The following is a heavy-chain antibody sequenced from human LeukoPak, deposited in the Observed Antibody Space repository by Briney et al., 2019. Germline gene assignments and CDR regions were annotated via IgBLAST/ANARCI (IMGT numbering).Heavy chain of an antibody. CDR1: GGSISGVNW. J-gene: IGHJ4*02. D-gene: IGHD5-12*01. CDR2: AYHSGSA. CDR3: ARHSGHVAFDS. V-gene: IGHV4-4*02. Sequence: SGTLSLTCTVSGGSISGVNWWTWVRQPPGEGLEWIGEAYHSGSANYNPSLQSRVTMSVDKSNNRFSLKLSSVTAADTAVYYCARHSGHVAFDSWGQGTLVTVSS.